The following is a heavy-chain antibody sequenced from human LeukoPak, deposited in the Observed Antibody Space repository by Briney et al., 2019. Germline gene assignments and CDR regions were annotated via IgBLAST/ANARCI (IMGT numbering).Heavy chain of an antibody. D-gene: IGHD2-15*01. Sequence: PSETLSLTCTVSGGSISSYYWSWIRQPPGKGLEWIGYIYYSGSTSYNPSLKSRVTISVDTSKNQFSLKLSSVTAADTAVYYCASGGGLKGLDYWGQGTLVTVSS. V-gene: IGHV4-59*08. CDR2: IYYSGST. CDR1: GGSISSYY. CDR3: ASGGGLKGLDY. J-gene: IGHJ4*02.